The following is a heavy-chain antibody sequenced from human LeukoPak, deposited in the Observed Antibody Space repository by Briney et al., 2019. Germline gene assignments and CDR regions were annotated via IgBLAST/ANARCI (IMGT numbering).Heavy chain of an antibody. Sequence: SVKVSCRASGGTFSSYAISWVRHAPGQGLEWMGGIIPIFGTANYAQKSQGRVTITTDESTSTAYMELSSLRSEDTAVYYCASRYSSSTSCWGWFDPWGQGTLVTVSS. CDR1: GGTFSSYA. D-gene: IGHD2-2*01. J-gene: IGHJ5*02. CDR3: ASRYSSSTSCWGWFDP. V-gene: IGHV1-69*05. CDR2: IIPIFGTA.